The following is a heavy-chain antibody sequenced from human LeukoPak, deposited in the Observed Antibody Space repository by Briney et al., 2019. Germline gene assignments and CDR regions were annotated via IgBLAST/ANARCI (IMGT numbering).Heavy chain of an antibody. CDR1: GFTFSSYS. D-gene: IGHD2-2*01. J-gene: IGHJ6*02. CDR2: ISSSSYI. Sequence: GGSLRLSCAASGFTFSSYSMNWVRQAPGKGLEWVSSISSSSYIYYADSVKGRFTISRDNAKNSLYLQMNSLGAEDTAVYYCAIVVVPAVAYYYGMDVWGQGTTVTVSS. CDR3: AIVVVPAVAYYYGMDV. V-gene: IGHV3-21*01.